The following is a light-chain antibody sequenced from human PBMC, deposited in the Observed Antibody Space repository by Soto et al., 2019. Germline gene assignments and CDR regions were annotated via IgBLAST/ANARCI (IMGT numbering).Light chain of an antibody. CDR1: QSVSSG. CDR2: AAS. Sequence: TQSPGTLSLSPGERATLSCRAGQSVSSGLAWYQQKPGQTPSLLIYAASTRATGIPARSSGSGSGTEFTLTISSMQSEDFAVYYCQQSNDWWTFGQGTKVDIK. CDR3: QQSNDWWT. V-gene: IGKV3-15*01. J-gene: IGKJ1*01.